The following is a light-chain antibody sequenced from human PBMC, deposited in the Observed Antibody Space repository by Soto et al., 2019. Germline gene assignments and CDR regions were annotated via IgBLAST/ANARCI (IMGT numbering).Light chain of an antibody. CDR3: QQYSSSIT. Sequence: EIVLTQSPVTLSLSPWERATLSCRASQTVYSSYFAWFQQKPGQAPRLLIYDASSRATGIPDRFSGSGSGTDFTLTISRLEPEDFAVYYCQQYSSSITFGQGTRLEIK. V-gene: IGKV3-20*01. CDR1: QTVYSSY. CDR2: DAS. J-gene: IGKJ5*01.